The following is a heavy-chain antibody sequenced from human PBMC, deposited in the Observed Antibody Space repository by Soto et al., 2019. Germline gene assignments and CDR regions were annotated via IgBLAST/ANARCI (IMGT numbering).Heavy chain of an antibody. J-gene: IGHJ6*02. CDR1: GFTFSSYG. Sequence: QVQLVESGGGVVQPGRSLRLSCAASGFTFSSYGMHWVRQAPGKGLEWVAVIWYDGSNKYYADSVKGRFTISRDNSKNTLYLQMNSLRAEDTAVYYCARDPTGYCSSTSCQVYYYGMDVWGQGTTVTVSS. CDR2: IWYDGSNK. CDR3: ARDPTGYCSSTSCQVYYYGMDV. V-gene: IGHV3-33*01. D-gene: IGHD2-2*01.